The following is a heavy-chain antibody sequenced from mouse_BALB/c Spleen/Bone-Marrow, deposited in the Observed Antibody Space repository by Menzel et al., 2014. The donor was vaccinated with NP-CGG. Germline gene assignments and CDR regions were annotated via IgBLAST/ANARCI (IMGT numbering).Heavy chain of an antibody. D-gene: IGHD4-1*01. Sequence: EVKLMESGGDLVKPGGSLKLSCAASGFTFSSYGMSWVRQTPDKRLEWVATINSGGVNTYYIDSVKGRFTISRDNAKNTLYQQMSSLKAEDTTMYRWARRGNCDGRAAMDYWGQGTSVTVSS. CDR3: ARRGNCDGRAAMDY. CDR2: INSGGVNT. J-gene: IGHJ4*01. V-gene: IGHV5-6*02. CDR1: GFTFSSYG.